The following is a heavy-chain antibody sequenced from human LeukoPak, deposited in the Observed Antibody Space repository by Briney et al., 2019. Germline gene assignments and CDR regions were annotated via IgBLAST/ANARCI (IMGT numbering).Heavy chain of an antibody. Sequence: ASVTVSCKASGYTFTSYDINWVRQAPGQGLEWMGWMNPNSGNTGYAQKFQGRVTMTRNTSISTAYMELSSLRSEDTAVYYCAVPLMGYDACDIWGQGTMVTVSS. V-gene: IGHV1-8*01. D-gene: IGHD3-10*01. CDR3: AVPLMGYDACDI. CDR1: GYTFTSYD. CDR2: MNPNSGNT. J-gene: IGHJ3*02.